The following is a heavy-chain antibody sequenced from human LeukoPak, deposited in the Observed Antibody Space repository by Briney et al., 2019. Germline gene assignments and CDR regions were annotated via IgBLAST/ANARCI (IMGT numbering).Heavy chain of an antibody. J-gene: IGHJ3*02. Sequence: SETLSLTCTGTGGLIHRYYRSWIRQPPGKGLEWIGYIYYSGSTNYNPSLKSRVTVSVDTCKNQFSLKLSSVTAADTAVYSCARPTSGGYDTLLCAFDIWGQGTMVTVSS. V-gene: IGHV4-59*01. CDR2: IYYSGST. CDR1: GGLIHRYY. CDR3: ARPTSGGYDTLLCAFDI. D-gene: IGHD3-10*01.